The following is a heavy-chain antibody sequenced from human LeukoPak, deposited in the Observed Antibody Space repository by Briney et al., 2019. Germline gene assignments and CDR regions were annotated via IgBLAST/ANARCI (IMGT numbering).Heavy chain of an antibody. Sequence: GGSLRLSCAASGFTFSSYAMHWVRQAPGKGLEWVAVISYDGSNKYYADSVKGRFAISRDNSKNTLYLQMNSLRAEDTAVYYCARGLGDYGDYVVDYWGRGTLVTVSS. CDR1: GFTFSSYA. CDR3: ARGLGDYGDYVVDY. CDR2: ISYDGSNK. V-gene: IGHV3-30*09. D-gene: IGHD4-17*01. J-gene: IGHJ4*02.